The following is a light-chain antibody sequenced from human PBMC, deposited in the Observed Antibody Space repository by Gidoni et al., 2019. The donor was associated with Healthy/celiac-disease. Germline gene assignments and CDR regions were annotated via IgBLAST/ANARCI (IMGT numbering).Light chain of an antibody. J-gene: IGKJ5*01. V-gene: IGKV3-11*01. CDR2: DAA. CDR1: QSVSSY. Sequence: EIVLTQSPATLSLSPGARATLSCRASQSVSSYLAWYQQKPGQAPRLLIYDAANRATAIPARCSGSGSGTDVSLTISSLVPEDFAVYYCQQRSNWPPFTFGQGTRLEIK. CDR3: QQRSNWPPFT.